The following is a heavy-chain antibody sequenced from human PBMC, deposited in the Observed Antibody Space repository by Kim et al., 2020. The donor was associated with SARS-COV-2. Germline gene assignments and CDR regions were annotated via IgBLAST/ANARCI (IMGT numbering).Heavy chain of an antibody. D-gene: IGHD3-9*01. CDR3: ARGDRDILTGYYTLDY. CDR2: IDHTGGT. CDR1: GESFRGYN. Sequence: SETLSLTCAVYGESFRGYNWTWIRQPPGKGLEWIGEIDHTGGTNYNPSLKNRVTISVDTSKSQFSLKLTSVTAADTAAYYCARGDRDILTGYYTLDYWGQGSHVTVPS. V-gene: IGHV4-34*01. J-gene: IGHJ4*02.